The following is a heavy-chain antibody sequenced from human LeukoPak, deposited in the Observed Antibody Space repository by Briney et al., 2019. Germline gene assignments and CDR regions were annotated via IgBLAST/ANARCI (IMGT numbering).Heavy chain of an antibody. V-gene: IGHV3-21*01. CDR1: GFTFSSYS. J-gene: IGHJ6*02. D-gene: IGHD3-3*01. CDR2: ISSSSSYI. Sequence: GGSLRLSCAASGFTFSSYSMSWVRQAPGKGLEWVSSISSSSSYIYYADSVKGRFTISRDNAKNSLYLQMNSLRAEDTAVYYCARDTIFGVVIAYYGMDVWGQGTTVTVSS. CDR3: ARDTIFGVVIAYYGMDV.